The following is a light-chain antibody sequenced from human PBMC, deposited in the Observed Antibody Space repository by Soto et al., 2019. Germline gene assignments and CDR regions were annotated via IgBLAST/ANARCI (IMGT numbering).Light chain of an antibody. Sequence: EIVLTQSPGTLSLFPAERATLSCRATQSVNSDYLAWYQQKPGQAPRLLIYIAARRATGITDRFSGSGSGTDFTLTISRLEPEDFAVYYCHQYGTSPWTFGQGTKVEIK. V-gene: IGKV3-20*01. CDR3: HQYGTSPWT. J-gene: IGKJ1*01. CDR2: IAA. CDR1: QSVNSDY.